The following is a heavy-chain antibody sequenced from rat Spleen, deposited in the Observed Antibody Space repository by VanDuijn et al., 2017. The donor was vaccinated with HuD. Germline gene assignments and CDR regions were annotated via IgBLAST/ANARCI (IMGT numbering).Heavy chain of an antibody. CDR1: GFTFSTFP. V-gene: IGHV5-7*01. CDR3: TRHDYSGVITNWFAY. Sequence: EVQLVESGGGLVQPGRSLKLSCTASGFTFSTFPMVWVRQAPKKGLEWVATISSDGGRNFYRDSVKGRFTISRDNAKTTLYLQMDSLRSEDAATYYCTRHDYSGVITNWFAYWGQGTLVTVSS. D-gene: IGHD4-4*01. CDR2: ISSDGGRN. J-gene: IGHJ3*01.